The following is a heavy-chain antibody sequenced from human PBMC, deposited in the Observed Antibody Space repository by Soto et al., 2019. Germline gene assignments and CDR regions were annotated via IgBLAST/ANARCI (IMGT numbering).Heavy chain of an antibody. V-gene: IGHV3-74*01. Sequence: GGSLRLSCAASGFTFSSYWMRWVRQAPGKGLVWVSRINSDGSSTSYADSVKGRFTISRDNAKNTLYLQMNSLRAEDTAVYYCARDRDSSGWYPFPDYYYYGMDVWGQGTTVTVSS. CDR1: GFTFSSYW. CDR2: INSDGSST. D-gene: IGHD6-19*01. J-gene: IGHJ6*02. CDR3: ARDRDSSGWYPFPDYYYYGMDV.